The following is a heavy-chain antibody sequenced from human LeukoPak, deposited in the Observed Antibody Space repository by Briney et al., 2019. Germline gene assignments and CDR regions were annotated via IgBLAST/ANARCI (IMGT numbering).Heavy chain of an antibody. J-gene: IGHJ6*03. V-gene: IGHV4-38-2*02. Sequence: SETLSLTCTVSGYSISSGYYWGWIRQPPVKGLEWIGSIYHSGSTYYNPSLKGRVTISVDTSKNQFSLKLSSVTAADTAVYYCARGNPTLGYCSGGSCYSARVRYYYYMDVWGKGTTVTVSS. CDR3: ARGNPTLGYCSGGSCYSARVRYYYYMDV. CDR2: IYHSGST. CDR1: GYSISSGYY. D-gene: IGHD2-15*01.